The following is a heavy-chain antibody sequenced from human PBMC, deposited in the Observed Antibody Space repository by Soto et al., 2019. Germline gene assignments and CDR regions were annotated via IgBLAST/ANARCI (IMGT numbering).Heavy chain of an antibody. Sequence: GGSLRLSCAATGFTFGSYWMSWVRQAPGKELEWVANIKQDGSEKYYVDSAKGRFTISRDNAKDSLHLQMKSLRAEDTAVYYCARGFNSALDVWGQGKMVTVSS. CDR1: GFTFGSYW. J-gene: IGHJ3*01. V-gene: IGHV3-7*01. CDR3: ARGFNSALDV. D-gene: IGHD6-13*01. CDR2: IKQDGSEK.